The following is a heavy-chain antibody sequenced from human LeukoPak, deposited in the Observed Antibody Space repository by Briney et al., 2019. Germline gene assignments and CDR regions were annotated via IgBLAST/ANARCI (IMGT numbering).Heavy chain of an antibody. Sequence: GRSLRLPCAASGFTFSSYAMHWVRQAPGKGLEGVAVISYVGSNKYYADSVKGRFTISRDNSKNTLYLQMNSLRAEDTAVYYCARDHSMIAVVPFDYWGQGTLVTVSS. CDR3: ARDHSMIAVVPFDY. D-gene: IGHD3-22*01. V-gene: IGHV3-30*04. J-gene: IGHJ4*02. CDR2: ISYVGSNK. CDR1: GFTFSSYA.